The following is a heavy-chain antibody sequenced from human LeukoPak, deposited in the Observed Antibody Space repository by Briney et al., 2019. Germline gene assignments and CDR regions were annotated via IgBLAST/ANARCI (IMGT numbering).Heavy chain of an antibody. Sequence: SVKVSCKASGGTFSSYAISWVRQAPGQGLEWMGRIIPIFGTANYAQKFQGRVTITTDESPGTAYMELSSLRSEDTAVYCCAGGRYRSSSGGVDYWGQGTLVTVSS. CDR2: IIPIFGTA. CDR1: GGTFSSYA. D-gene: IGHD6-6*01. J-gene: IGHJ4*02. V-gene: IGHV1-69*05. CDR3: AGGRYRSSSGGVDY.